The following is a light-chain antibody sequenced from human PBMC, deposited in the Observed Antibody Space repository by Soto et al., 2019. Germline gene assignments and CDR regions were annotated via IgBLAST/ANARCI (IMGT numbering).Light chain of an antibody. CDR1: SSDVGGYNY. CDR2: EVS. J-gene: IGLJ2*01. CDR3: SSYAGSNNWV. Sequence: QSALTQPPSASGSPGQSVTISCTGTSSDVGGYNYVSWYQQHPGKAPKLMIYEVSKRPSGVPDRFSGSKSGNTASLTVSGIQAEEEADYYCSSYAGSNNWVFGGGTQLTVL. V-gene: IGLV2-8*01.